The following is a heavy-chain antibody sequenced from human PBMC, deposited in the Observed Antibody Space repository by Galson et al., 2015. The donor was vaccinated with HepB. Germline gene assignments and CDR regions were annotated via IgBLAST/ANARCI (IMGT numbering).Heavy chain of an antibody. J-gene: IGHJ6*02. CDR1: GYTFTNYR. D-gene: IGHD2-2*01. Sequence: SVKVSCKAYGYTFTNYRIHWVRQAPGQGLEWMGLINPSGGSTSHTPNFQGRVTMTRDTSASTVYMELSSLRSEDTAVYYCARSDCSRASCSLGEYYYGMDVWGQGTTVTVSS. CDR3: ARSDCSRASCSLGEYYYGMDV. V-gene: IGHV1-46*01. CDR2: INPSGGST.